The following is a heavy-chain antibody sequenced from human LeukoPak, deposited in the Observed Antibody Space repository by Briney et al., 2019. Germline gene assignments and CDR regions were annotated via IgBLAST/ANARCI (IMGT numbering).Heavy chain of an antibody. Sequence: GGSLRLSCAASGFTFRSYAMSWVRQAPGKGLEWVSTISGSGGSTYYADSVKGRFTLSRDNSKNTLYLQMNSLRAEDTAVYYCAKAGYSSSWPLDYWGQGPLVTVSS. CDR1: GFTFRSYA. CDR2: ISGSGGST. V-gene: IGHV3-23*01. D-gene: IGHD6-13*01. CDR3: AKAGYSSSWPLDY. J-gene: IGHJ4*02.